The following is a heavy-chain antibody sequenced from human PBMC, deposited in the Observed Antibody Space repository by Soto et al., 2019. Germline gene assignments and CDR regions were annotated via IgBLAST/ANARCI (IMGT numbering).Heavy chain of an antibody. D-gene: IGHD1-1*01. V-gene: IGHV4-59*12. J-gene: IGHJ5*02. CDR2: IYYSGST. Sequence: SETLSLTCTVSGGSISSYYWTWIRQPPGKGLEWIGYIYYSGSTKYNPSLKSRVTISVDTSKNQFSLKLSSVTAADTAVYYCARVGGTTGKPFDPWGQGTLVTVSS. CDR1: GGSISSYY. CDR3: ARVGGTTGKPFDP.